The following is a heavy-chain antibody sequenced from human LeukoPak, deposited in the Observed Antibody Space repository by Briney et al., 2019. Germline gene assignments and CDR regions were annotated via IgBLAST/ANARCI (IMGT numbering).Heavy chain of an antibody. D-gene: IGHD6-13*01. J-gene: IGHJ4*02. V-gene: IGHV1-69*04. CDR2: IIPILGIA. CDR1: GGTFSSYA. CDR3: AREGPLYSSSRPADLDY. Sequence: ASVKVSCKASGGTFSSYAISWVRQAPGQGLEWMGRIIPILGIANYAQKFQGRVTITADKSTSTAHMELSSLRSEDTAVYYCAREGPLYSSSRPADLDYWGQGTLVTVSS.